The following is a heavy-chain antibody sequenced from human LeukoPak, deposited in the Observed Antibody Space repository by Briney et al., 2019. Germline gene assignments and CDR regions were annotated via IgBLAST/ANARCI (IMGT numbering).Heavy chain of an antibody. CDR1: GFTFSSYA. V-gene: IGHV3-23*01. J-gene: IGHJ4*02. Sequence: GGSLRLSCAASGFTFSSYAMSWVRQAPGKGLEWVSAISGSGGSTYYADSVKGRFTISRDNSKNTLYLQMNSLRAEGTAVYYCAKDRFADDSSGYYYRYFDYWGQGTLVTVSS. CDR3: AKDRFADDSSGYYYRYFDY. D-gene: IGHD3-22*01. CDR2: ISGSGGST.